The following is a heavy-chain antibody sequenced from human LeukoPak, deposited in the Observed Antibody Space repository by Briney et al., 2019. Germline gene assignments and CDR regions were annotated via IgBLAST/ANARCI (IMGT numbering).Heavy chain of an antibody. V-gene: IGHV3-13*01. CDR3: AREGRESYGMDV. CDR1: GFSFNNYD. J-gene: IGHJ6*02. Sequence: GGSLRLSCAASGFSFNNYDIHWVRQASGKGLEWVSAIDSAGDTYYPGSVKGRFTISRDNAKNSLYLQMNSLRAEDTGVYYCAREGRESYGMDVWGQGTTVTVSS. D-gene: IGHD3-10*01. CDR2: IDSAGDT.